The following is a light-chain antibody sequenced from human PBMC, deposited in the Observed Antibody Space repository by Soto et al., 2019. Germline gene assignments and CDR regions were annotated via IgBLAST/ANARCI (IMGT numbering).Light chain of an antibody. V-gene: IGKV3-15*01. CDR1: QSVSSN. J-gene: IGKJ1*01. CDR3: QQYDNWPPWT. CDR2: GAS. Sequence: ERVMTQSPATLSVSPGEKATLSCRASQSVSSNLAWYQQIPGQAPRLLIYGASTRATGIPARFSGSGSGTEFTLTISSLQSEAFAVYYCQQYDNWPPWTFGQGTKVDIK.